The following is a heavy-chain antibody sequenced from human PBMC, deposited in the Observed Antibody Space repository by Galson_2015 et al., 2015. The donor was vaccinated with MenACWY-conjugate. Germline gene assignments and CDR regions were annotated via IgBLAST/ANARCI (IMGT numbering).Heavy chain of an antibody. CDR2: IKEDGSKK. Sequence: SLRLSCAASGFTFSSYWMTWVRQAPGKGLEGVAYIKEDGSKKLYVDSVKGRFTVSRDNAENSLYPQMSSLRAEDTAVYYCTRDWGRSFEYWGQGTLVTVSS. CDR3: TRDWGRSFEY. CDR1: GFTFSSYW. J-gene: IGHJ4*02. V-gene: IGHV3-7*03. D-gene: IGHD3-16*01.